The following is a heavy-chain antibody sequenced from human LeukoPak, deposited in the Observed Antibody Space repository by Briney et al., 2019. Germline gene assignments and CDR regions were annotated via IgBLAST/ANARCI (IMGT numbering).Heavy chain of an antibody. CDR3: AREPIATHYYFDY. Sequence: SVKVSCKASGGTFSSYAISWVRQAPGQGLEWMGGTIPIFGTANYAQKFQGRVTITTDESTSTAYMELSSLRSKDTAVYYCAREPIATHYYFDYWGQGTLVTVSS. CDR2: TIPIFGTA. D-gene: IGHD6-13*01. V-gene: IGHV1-69*05. CDR1: GGTFSSYA. J-gene: IGHJ4*02.